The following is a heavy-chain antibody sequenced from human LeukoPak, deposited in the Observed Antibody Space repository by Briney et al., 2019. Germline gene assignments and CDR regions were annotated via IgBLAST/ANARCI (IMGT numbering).Heavy chain of an antibody. CDR3: AKDVGRFWSGKKYYFDY. CDR1: GFTFDDYA. D-gene: IGHD3-3*01. CDR2: ISWNSGSI. Sequence: GRSLRLSCAASGFTFDDYAMHWVRQAPGKGLEWVSGISWNSGSIGYADSVKGRFTISRDNAKNSLYLQMNSLRAEDMALYYCAKDVGRFWSGKKYYFDYWGQGTLVTVSS. J-gene: IGHJ4*02. V-gene: IGHV3-9*03.